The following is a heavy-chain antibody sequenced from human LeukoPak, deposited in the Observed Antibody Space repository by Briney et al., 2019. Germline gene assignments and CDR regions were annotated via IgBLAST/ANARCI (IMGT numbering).Heavy chain of an antibody. Sequence: PSETLSLTCTVSGYSISSGYYWGWIRQPPGKGLEWIGSIYHSGSTYYNPSLKSRVTISVDTSKNQFSLKLSSVTAADTAVYYCARAKSENYDFWSGFFDYWGQGTLVTVSS. CDR2: IYHSGST. CDR3: ARAKSENYDFWSGFFDY. D-gene: IGHD3-3*01. CDR1: GYSISSGYY. J-gene: IGHJ4*02. V-gene: IGHV4-38-2*02.